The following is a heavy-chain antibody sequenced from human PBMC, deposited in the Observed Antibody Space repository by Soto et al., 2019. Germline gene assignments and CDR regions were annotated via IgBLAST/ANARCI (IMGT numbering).Heavy chain of an antibody. CDR3: ARGSTTEKVDS. V-gene: IGHV4-59*12. Sequence: SETLSLTCTVSGGSISSYYWSWIRQPPGKGLEWIGYIYYSGSTNYNPSLKSRVTISVDTSKNQFSLKLISVTAADTAVYYCARGSTTEKVDSWGQGILVTVSS. CDR2: IYYSGST. J-gene: IGHJ4*02. CDR1: GGSISSYY.